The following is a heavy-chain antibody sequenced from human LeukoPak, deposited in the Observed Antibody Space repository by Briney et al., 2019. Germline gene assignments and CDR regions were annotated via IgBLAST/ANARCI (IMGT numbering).Heavy chain of an antibody. Sequence: PSQTLSLTCTVSGGSISSGGYYWSWIRQPPGKGLEWIGYIYHSGSTYYNPSLKSRVTISVDRSKNQFSLKLSSVTAADTAVYYCARDLYYTAMVMGGGFDYWGQGTLVTVSS. V-gene: IGHV4-30-2*01. J-gene: IGHJ4*02. CDR1: GGSISSGGYY. D-gene: IGHD5-18*01. CDR2: IYHSGST. CDR3: ARDLYYTAMVMGGGFDY.